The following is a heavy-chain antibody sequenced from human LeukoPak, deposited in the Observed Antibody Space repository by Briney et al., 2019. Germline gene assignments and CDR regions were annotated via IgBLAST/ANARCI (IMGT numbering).Heavy chain of an antibody. CDR3: AKDLGLISEYFDY. CDR1: GFTFDDYA. D-gene: IGHD3-16*01. J-gene: IGHJ4*02. CDR2: ISWNSGSI. V-gene: IGHV3-9*01. Sequence: SGGSLRLSCAASGFTFDDYAMHWVRQAPGKGLEWVSGISWNSGSIGYADSVKGRFTISRDNAKNSLYLQMNSLRAEDTALYYCAKDLGLISEYFDYWGQGTLVTVSS.